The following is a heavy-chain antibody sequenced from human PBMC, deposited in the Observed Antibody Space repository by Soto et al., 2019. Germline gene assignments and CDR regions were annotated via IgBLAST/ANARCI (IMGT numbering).Heavy chain of an antibody. V-gene: IGHV3-73*01. CDR2: IRSKPNNYAT. Sequence: GGSLRLSCAASGFTFSGSAMHWVRQAPGKGLEWVGRIRSKPNNYATAYAASVKGRFSISRDYSKNTAYLQVNGLKTEDTAVYYCSGGQNDYNYYYYYPMDVWGRGTTVTVSS. CDR3: SGGQNDYNYYYYYPMDV. D-gene: IGHD4-4*01. CDR1: GFTFSGSA. J-gene: IGHJ6*02.